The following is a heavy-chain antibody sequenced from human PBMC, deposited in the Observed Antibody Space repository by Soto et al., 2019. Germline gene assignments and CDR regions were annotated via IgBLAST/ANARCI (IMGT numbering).Heavy chain of an antibody. J-gene: IGHJ4*02. CDR2: IKYDGSEK. CDR3: ARGLYSRGY. V-gene: IGHV3-7*03. Sequence: EVQLVESGGGLVQPGGSLRLSCVVSGFTFSSNWMSWVRQAPGKGLEWLANIKYDGSEKYYGDSVKGRFAISRDNAKNSLYLKMNSVGDDDTSVYYCARGLYSRGYWGQGALGTVSS. CDR1: GFTFSSNW. D-gene: IGHD3-16*01.